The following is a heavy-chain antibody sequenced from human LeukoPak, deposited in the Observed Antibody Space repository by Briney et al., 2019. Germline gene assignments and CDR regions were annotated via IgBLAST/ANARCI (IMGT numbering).Heavy chain of an antibody. CDR1: GYTFPSHY. CDR2: INPSGDRT. D-gene: IGHD2-8*01. V-gene: IGHV1-46*01. Sequence: ASVKVSFKTSGYTFPSHYMHWVRQAPGQGLEWMGAINPSGDRTNYAQNFQGRVTMTRDTSTSTLYMELSGLRSEDTAVYYCVREKVMAGKTFDFWGQGTLITVSS. CDR3: VREKVMAGKTFDF. J-gene: IGHJ4*02.